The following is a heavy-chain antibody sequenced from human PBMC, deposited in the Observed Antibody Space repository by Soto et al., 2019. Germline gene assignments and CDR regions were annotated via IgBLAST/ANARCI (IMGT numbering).Heavy chain of an antibody. CDR1: EFTFSSYG. V-gene: IGHV3-30*18. Sequence: GGSLRLSCEASEFTFSSYGMHWVRQAPGKGLEWVTMISYDGTKKYYADSVKGRFTISRDNSKNTLYLQMNNLRTEDTAVYYCAKEGVGATRAFDIWGPGTMVTVS. J-gene: IGHJ3*02. CDR3: AKEGVGATRAFDI. D-gene: IGHD1-26*01. CDR2: ISYDGTKK.